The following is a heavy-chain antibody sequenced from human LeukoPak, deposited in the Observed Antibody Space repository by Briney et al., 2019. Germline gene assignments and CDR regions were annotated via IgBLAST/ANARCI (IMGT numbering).Heavy chain of an antibody. D-gene: IGHD4-17*01. CDR2: INSDGSST. CDR1: GFTFSSYE. J-gene: IGHJ4*02. Sequence: PGGSLRLSCAASGFTFSSYEMNWVRQAPGKGLVWVSRINSDGSSTSYADSVKGRFTISRDNAKNTLYLQMNSLRAEDTAVYYCARAAEAGDYVFHWGQGTLVTVSS. CDR3: ARAAEAGDYVFH. V-gene: IGHV3-74*01.